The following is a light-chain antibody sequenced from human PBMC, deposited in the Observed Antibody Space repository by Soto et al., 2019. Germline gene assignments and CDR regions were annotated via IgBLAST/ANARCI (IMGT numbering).Light chain of an antibody. CDR1: QSIDNK. CDR2: ATS. CDR3: QQYKSWRT. J-gene: IGKJ1*01. V-gene: IGKV3-15*01. Sequence: ILMTQSPATLSVSPGERATLSCRAGQSIDNKLAWYQQRPGQAPRLLIYATSTRVTGIPARFSGSGSGTEFILTISGLQSEDVGIYYCQQYKSWRTFGRGTNVEIK.